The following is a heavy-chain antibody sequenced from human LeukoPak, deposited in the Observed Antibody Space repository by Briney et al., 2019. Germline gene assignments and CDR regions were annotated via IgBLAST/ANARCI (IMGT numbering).Heavy chain of an antibody. D-gene: IGHD2-15*01. V-gene: IGHV4-38-2*01. CDR3: ARAPLGYCSGGSCYPFDY. Sequence: SETLSLTCVVSGYSISSGYYWGWIRQPPGKGLEWIGNIYHSGSTYYNPSLKSRVTISVDTSKNQFSLKLRSVTAADTAVYYCARAPLGYCSGGSCYPFDYWGQGTLVTVSS. J-gene: IGHJ4*02. CDR2: IYHSGST. CDR1: GYSISSGYY.